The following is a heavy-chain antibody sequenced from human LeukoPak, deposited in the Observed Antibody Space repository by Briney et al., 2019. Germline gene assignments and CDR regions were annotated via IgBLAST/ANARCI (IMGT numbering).Heavy chain of an antibody. CDR3: ARDRGSGRGWFDP. CDR1: GYTFISNN. D-gene: IGHD3-10*01. CDR2: LKPSSGSA. J-gene: IGHJ5*02. Sequence: GASVKVSCKASGYTFISNNMHWMRQAPGQGPEWMAILKPSSGSATYAQKFQGRLTVTRDMSTGTVYMELSTLRSEDTAVYYCARDRGSGRGWFDPWGQGTLVIVPS. V-gene: IGHV1-46*01.